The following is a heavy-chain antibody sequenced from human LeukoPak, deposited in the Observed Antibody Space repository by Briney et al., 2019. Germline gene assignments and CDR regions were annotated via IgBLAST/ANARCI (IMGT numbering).Heavy chain of an antibody. CDR3: ARILSGGFVDFDY. CDR1: GYPFTGYN. J-gene: IGHJ4*02. D-gene: IGHD3-9*01. CDR2: INPNSGGT. V-gene: IGHV1-2*02. Sequence: ASVKVSCKASGYPFTGYNMHWVRQAPGQGLEWMGWINPNSGGTNYAQKFQGRVTMTRDTSISTAYMELSRLRYDDTAMYYCARILSGGFVDFDYWGQGTLVTVSS.